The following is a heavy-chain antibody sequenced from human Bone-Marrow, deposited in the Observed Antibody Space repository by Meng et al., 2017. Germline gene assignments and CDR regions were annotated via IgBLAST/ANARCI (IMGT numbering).Heavy chain of an antibody. CDR1: GFTFSSYE. CDR2: ISSSGSTI. V-gene: IGHV3-48*03. Sequence: GGSLRLSCAASGFTFSSYEMNWVRQAPGKGLEWVSYISSSGSTIYYADSVKGRFTISRDNAKNSLYLQMNSLRAEDTAVYYCARGLVFGLYYYYGMDVWGQGTMVTVSS. J-gene: IGHJ6*02. CDR3: ARGLVFGLYYYYGMDV. D-gene: IGHD3-16*01.